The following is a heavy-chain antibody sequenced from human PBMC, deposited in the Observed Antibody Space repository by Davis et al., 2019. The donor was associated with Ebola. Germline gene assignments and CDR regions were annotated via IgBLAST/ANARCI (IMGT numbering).Heavy chain of an antibody. CDR3: ARDHGGGRMDV. V-gene: IGHV4-59*01. J-gene: IGHJ6*02. CDR2: IYYSGST. D-gene: IGHD3-16*01. Sequence: MPSETLSLTCTVSGGSTSSYYWSWIRQPPGKGLEWIGYIYYSGSTSYSPSLKSRVTISVDTSKNHFSLKLSSVTAADTAVYYCARDHGGGRMDVWGQGTTVTVSS. CDR1: GGSTSSYY.